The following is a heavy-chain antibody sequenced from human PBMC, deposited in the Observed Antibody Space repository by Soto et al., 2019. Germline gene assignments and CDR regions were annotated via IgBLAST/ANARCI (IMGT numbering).Heavy chain of an antibody. CDR2: ISYDGGSK. CDR1: GFTFSTYG. Sequence: QVQLVESGGGVVQPGKSLRLSCVASGFTFSTYGIHWVRQAPGKGLEWVALISYDGGSKYYGDSVKGRFIISRDNSHNTVSLQMNRLRADDTAVYFCAKEQLAMTVVVADYFDSWGQGTLVTVYS. V-gene: IGHV3-30*18. CDR3: AKEQLAMTVVVADYFDS. D-gene: IGHD3-22*01. J-gene: IGHJ4*02.